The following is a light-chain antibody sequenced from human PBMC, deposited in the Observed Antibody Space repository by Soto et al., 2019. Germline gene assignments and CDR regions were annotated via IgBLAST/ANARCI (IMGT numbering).Light chain of an antibody. CDR2: GAS. Sequence: EIVLTQSPGTLSLSPGERATLSCRASQSIWYSYLAWYQQKPGQAPRLLVYGASTRATGIPDRFSGSGSGTDLTLTISRLEAEDFAVYYCQQYGASPYTFGQGTKLEIQ. J-gene: IGKJ2*01. CDR1: QSIWYSY. CDR3: QQYGASPYT. V-gene: IGKV3-20*01.